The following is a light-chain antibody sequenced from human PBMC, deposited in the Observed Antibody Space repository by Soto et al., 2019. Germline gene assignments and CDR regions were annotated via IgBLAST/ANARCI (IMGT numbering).Light chain of an antibody. Sequence: ESVLTQSPGTLSLSPGETATLACRASQSIGKSNLAWYQQKPGQAPRLIMYASSTRVTGLPDRFRGSGSASDFTLTISRLEPEDFAVYYCQEYGSSRTFGQGTKVDNK. J-gene: IGKJ1*01. V-gene: IGKV3-20*01. CDR3: QEYGSSRT. CDR2: ASS. CDR1: QSIGKSN.